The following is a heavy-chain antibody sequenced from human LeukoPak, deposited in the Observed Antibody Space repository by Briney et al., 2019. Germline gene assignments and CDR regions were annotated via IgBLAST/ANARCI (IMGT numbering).Heavy chain of an antibody. V-gene: IGHV3-7*01. CDR2: IKQDGSEK. D-gene: IGHD3-3*01. Sequence: GGSLRLSCAASGFTFSSYWMSWVRQAPGKGLEWVANIKQDGSEKYYVDSVKGRFTIPRDNAKNSLYLQMNSLRAEDTAVYYCARDHITIFGVVIIPLDVWGQGTTVTVSS. CDR3: ARDHITIFGVVIIPLDV. CDR1: GFTFSSYW. J-gene: IGHJ6*02.